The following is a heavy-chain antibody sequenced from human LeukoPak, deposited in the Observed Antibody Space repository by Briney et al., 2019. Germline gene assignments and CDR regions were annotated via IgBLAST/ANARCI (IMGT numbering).Heavy chain of an antibody. J-gene: IGHJ4*02. Sequence: GGSLRLSRAASGFTFYECWLSWVRQAPGKGLEWVANVNQDGSTKLYVDSVKGRFTISRDNAKKSPYLQMNSLRVEDTAVYYCARGCSGDWSLGGQGTQVTVSS. V-gene: IGHV3-7*03. CDR2: VNQDGSTK. D-gene: IGHD2-21*02. CDR1: GFTFYECW. CDR3: ARGCSGDWSL.